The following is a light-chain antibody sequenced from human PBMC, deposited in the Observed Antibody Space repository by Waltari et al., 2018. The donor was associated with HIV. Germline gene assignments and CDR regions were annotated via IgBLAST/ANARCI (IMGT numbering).Light chain of an antibody. CDR3: TSYTVRRALI. CDR2: GVS. V-gene: IGLV2-14*03. CDR1: NRELHVYDS. J-gene: IGLJ2*01. Sequence: QSALTQPASISGSPGQSVTISCTGINRELHVYDSVSWYQQLPTKPPHLIIFGVSVRPSGISHRFSGSKSGNTASLTISGLQTDDEGDYYCTSYTVRRALIFGGGTKLTVL.